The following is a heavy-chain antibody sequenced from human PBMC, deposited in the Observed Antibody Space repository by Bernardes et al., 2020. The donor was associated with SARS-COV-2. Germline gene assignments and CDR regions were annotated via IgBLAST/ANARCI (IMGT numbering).Heavy chain of an antibody. J-gene: IGHJ4*02. Sequence: GGSLRLSCAASGFTFSNYGMHWVRQAPGKGLEWMAVIWYDGSNKYYADSVKGRFTISRDNSKNTLYLQMNSLRAEDTAMYYCATIAEAYHWGQGTLVTVSS. V-gene: IGHV3-33*01. CDR1: GFTFSNYG. CDR3: ATIAEAYH. CDR2: IWYDGSNK. D-gene: IGHD6-19*01.